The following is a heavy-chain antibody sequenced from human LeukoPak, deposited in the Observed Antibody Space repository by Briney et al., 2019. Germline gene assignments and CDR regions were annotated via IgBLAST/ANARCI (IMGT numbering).Heavy chain of an antibody. CDR1: GGSISSYY. Sequence: PSETLSLTCTVSGGSISSYYWSWIRQPAGKGLEWIGRIYTSGSTNYNPSLKSRVTMPVDTSKNQFSLKLSSVTAADTAMYYCARGGTMGNANWFDPWGQGTLVTVSS. CDR3: ARGGTMGNANWFDP. D-gene: IGHD3-16*01. CDR2: IYTSGST. J-gene: IGHJ5*02. V-gene: IGHV4-4*07.